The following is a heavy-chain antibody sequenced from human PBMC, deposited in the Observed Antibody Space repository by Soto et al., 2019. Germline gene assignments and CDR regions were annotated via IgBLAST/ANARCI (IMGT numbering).Heavy chain of an antibody. V-gene: IGHV2-5*02. CDR3: AHEGPRWLQFGY. CDR2: IYWDDDK. CDR1: GFSLSTSGVG. J-gene: IGHJ4*02. Sequence: KESGPTLVKPPQTLTLTCTFSGFSLSTSGVGVGWIRQPPGKALEWLALIYWDDDKRYSPSLKSRLTITKDTSKNQVVLTMTNMDPVDTATYYGAHEGPRWLQFGYWGQGTLVTVSS. D-gene: IGHD5-12*01.